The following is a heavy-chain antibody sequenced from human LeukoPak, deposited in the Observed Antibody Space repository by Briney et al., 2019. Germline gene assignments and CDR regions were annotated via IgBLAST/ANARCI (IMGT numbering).Heavy chain of an antibody. CDR3: ARDLQYGDYDY. V-gene: IGHV1-46*01. J-gene: IGHJ4*02. D-gene: IGHD4-17*01. CDR1: GYTFTSYS. CDR2: INPSGGST. Sequence: ASVKVSCKASGYTFTSYSMHWVRQAPGQGLEWMGIINPSGGSTSYAQKFQGRVTMARDTSTSTVYMELSSLRSEDTAVYCCARDLQYGDYDYWGQGTLVTVSS.